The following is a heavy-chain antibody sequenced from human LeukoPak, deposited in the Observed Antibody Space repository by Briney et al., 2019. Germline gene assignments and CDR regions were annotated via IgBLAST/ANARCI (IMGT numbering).Heavy chain of an antibody. CDR1: GGSISSYY. J-gene: IGHJ4*02. CDR2: IFYSGST. D-gene: IGHD2/OR15-2a*01. CDR3: ARELKVGNTGYYFDY. Sequence: SETLSLTCTVYGGSISSYYWSWIRQPPGKGLEWIGYIFYSGSTNYNPSLKSRVTISVDTSKNQFSLELNSVTSADTAVYFCARELKVGNTGYYFDYWGQGTLVTVSS. V-gene: IGHV4-59*01.